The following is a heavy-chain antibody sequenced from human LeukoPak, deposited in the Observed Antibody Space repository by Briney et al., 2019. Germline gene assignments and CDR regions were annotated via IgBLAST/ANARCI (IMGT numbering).Heavy chain of an antibody. D-gene: IGHD6-13*01. Sequence: SETLSLTCTVSGGSISSGNYYWNWIRQPAGKGLEWIGRIYTSGSTNCNPSLKSRVTISVDTSNNQFSLKLSSVTAADSAVYYCARASVPAAGGDRILDYWGLGALVTVSS. V-gene: IGHV4-61*02. J-gene: IGHJ4*02. CDR1: GGSISSGNYY. CDR3: ARASVPAAGGDRILDY. CDR2: IYTSGST.